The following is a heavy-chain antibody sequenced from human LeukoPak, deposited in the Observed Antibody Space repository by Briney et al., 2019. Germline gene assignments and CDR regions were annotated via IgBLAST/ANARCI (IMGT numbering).Heavy chain of an antibody. CDR1: GFTFNNYA. J-gene: IGHJ4*02. CDR3: TKPDCPSTSCYTLDY. D-gene: IGHD2-2*02. V-gene: IGHV3-30-3*01. Sequence: GRSLRLSCAASGFTFNNYAMHWVRQAPGKGLEWVALTSYDGINKFYADSVKGQFTISRDNSKNTLYLQMNSLRVEDTAVYYCTKPDCPSTSCYTLDYWGQGILVTVSS. CDR2: TSYDGINK.